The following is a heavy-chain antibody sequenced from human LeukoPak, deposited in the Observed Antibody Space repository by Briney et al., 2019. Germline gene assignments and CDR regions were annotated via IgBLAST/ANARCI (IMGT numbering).Heavy chain of an antibody. J-gene: IGHJ4*02. CDR2: IYHSGST. Sequence: SETLSLTCTVSGYSISSGYYWGWIRQPPGKGLEWIGSIYHSGSTYYNPSLKSRVTISVDTSKNQFSLKLSSVTAADTAVYYCARVGGYSYGLYYFHYWGQGTLVTVSS. V-gene: IGHV4-38-2*02. D-gene: IGHD5-18*01. CDR1: GYSISSGYY. CDR3: ARVGGYSYGLYYFHY.